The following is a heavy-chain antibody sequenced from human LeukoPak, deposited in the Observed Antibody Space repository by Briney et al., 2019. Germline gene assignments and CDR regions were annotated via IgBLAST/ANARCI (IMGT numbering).Heavy chain of an antibody. CDR3: ARHYYDSSGYISVHAI. CDR2: IYYSGSI. Sequence: SETLSLTCTVSGGSISSTTYYWGWIRQSPGKGLEWIGSIYYSGSIYYNPSLKSRATISVDTSKNQFSLKLNSVTAADTAVYYCARHYYDSSGYISVHAIWGQGTTVTVSS. V-gene: IGHV4-39*01. D-gene: IGHD3-22*01. J-gene: IGHJ3*02. CDR1: GGSISSTTYY.